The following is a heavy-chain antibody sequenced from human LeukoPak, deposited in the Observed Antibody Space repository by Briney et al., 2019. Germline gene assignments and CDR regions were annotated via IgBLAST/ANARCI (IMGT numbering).Heavy chain of an antibody. V-gene: IGHV3-48*01. J-gene: IGHJ4*02. CDR3: ARERREGIVVVPASPDY. CDR2: ISSSSSTI. CDR1: RFTFSSYS. Sequence: GGSLRLSCAASRFTFSSYSMNWVRQAPGKGLEWVSYISSSSSTIYYADSVKGRFTISRDNAKNSLYLQMNSLRAEDTAVYYCARERREGIVVVPASPDYWGQGTLVTVSS. D-gene: IGHD2-2*01.